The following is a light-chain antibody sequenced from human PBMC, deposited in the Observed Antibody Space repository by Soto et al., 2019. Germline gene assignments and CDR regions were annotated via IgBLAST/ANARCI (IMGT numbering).Light chain of an antibody. V-gene: IGLV2-14*01. J-gene: IGLJ1*01. CDR2: EVS. CDR1: SSDVGRYNH. CDR3: NSHTSGDFRV. Sequence: QSALTQPASVSVSPGQSITISCTGTSSDVGRYNHVSWYQHHPGKAPQLIISEVSNRPSGVSNRFSGSKSGYTASLTISGLQAEDEADYYCNSHTSGDFRVFGTGTKVTVL.